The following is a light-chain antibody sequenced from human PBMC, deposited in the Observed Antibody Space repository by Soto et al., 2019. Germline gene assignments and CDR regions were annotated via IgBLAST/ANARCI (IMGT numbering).Light chain of an antibody. J-gene: IGLJ3*02. CDR2: SNN. V-gene: IGLV1-44*01. CDR1: SSNIGSNT. Sequence: QSALTQPPSASGTPGQRVTISCSGSSSNIGSNTVNWYQQLPGTAPKLLIYSNNQRPSGVPDRFSGSKSGTSASLAISGLQSEDEADYYCAAWDDSLNGFSWVFGGGTKLTVL. CDR3: AAWDDSLNGFSWV.